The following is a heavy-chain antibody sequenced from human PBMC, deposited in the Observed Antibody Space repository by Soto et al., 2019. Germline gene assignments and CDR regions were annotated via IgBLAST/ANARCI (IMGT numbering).Heavy chain of an antibody. V-gene: IGHV4-59*08. CDR1: GGSISSYY. CDR2: IYYSGST. Sequence: QVQLQESGPGLVKPSETLSLTCTVSGGSISSYYWSWIRQPPGKGLEWIGYIYYSGSTNYNPSLNSRVTLAVDTSKNQFSLKLSSVTAADTAVYYCARNGGSPPPTTFDYWGQGTLVTVSS. D-gene: IGHD3-16*01. J-gene: IGHJ4*02. CDR3: ARNGGSPPPTTFDY.